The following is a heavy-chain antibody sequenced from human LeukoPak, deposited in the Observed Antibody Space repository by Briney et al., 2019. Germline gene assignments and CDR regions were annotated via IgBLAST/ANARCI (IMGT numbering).Heavy chain of an antibody. Sequence: GASVKVSCKASGYTFTSYYMHWVRQAPGHGLEWMGIINPSGGSTSYAQKFQGRVTMTRDMSTSTVYMELSSLRSEDTAVYYCARGPQYQLLYGGSDYYYYMDVWGKGTTVTVSS. V-gene: IGHV1-46*01. CDR1: GYTFTSYY. D-gene: IGHD2-2*02. CDR3: ARGPQYQLLYGGSDYYYYMDV. J-gene: IGHJ6*03. CDR2: INPSGGST.